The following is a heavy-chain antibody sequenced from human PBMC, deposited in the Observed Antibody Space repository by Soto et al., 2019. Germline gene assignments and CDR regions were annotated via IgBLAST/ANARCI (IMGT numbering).Heavy chain of an antibody. D-gene: IGHD5-12*01. CDR3: ARALVSDYDTDY. J-gene: IGHJ4*02. Sequence: QVQLVQSGAEVKKPGSSVKVSCKASGGTFSSYPISWVRHAPGQGLEWMGRIIPVLGIPNYAQKFQCRVTITADKSTSTVYMELSSLRSEDTAVYYCARALVSDYDTDYWGQGTLVTVSS. V-gene: IGHV1-69*02. CDR1: GGTFSSYP. CDR2: IIPVLGIP.